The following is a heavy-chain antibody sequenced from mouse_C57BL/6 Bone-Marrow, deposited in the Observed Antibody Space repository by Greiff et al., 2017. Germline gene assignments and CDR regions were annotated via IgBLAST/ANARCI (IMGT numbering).Heavy chain of an antibody. CDR1: GFTFSSYA. V-gene: IGHV5-9-1*02. CDR3: TRDGYYGGYFDV. CDR2: ISSGGDYI. D-gene: IGHD2-3*01. Sequence: EVQRVESGEGLVKPGGSLKLSCAASGFTFSSYAMSWVRQTPEKTLEWVAYISSGGDYIYYADTVKGRFTISRDNARNTLYLQMSSLKSEDTAMYYCTRDGYYGGYFDVWGTGTTVTVSS. J-gene: IGHJ1*03.